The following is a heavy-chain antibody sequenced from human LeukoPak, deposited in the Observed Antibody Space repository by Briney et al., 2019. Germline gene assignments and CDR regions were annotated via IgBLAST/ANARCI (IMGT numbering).Heavy chain of an antibody. D-gene: IGHD3-10*01. CDR2: IIPIFGTA. CDR1: GGTFSSYA. V-gene: IGHV1-69*13. CDR3: ARDKLEYYYGSS. J-gene: IGHJ4*02. Sequence: ASEKVSCKASGGTFSSYAISWVRQAPGQGLEWMGGIIPIFGTANYAQKFQGRVTITADESTSTAYMEQSSLRSEDTAVYYCARDKLEYYYGSSWGQGALVTVSS.